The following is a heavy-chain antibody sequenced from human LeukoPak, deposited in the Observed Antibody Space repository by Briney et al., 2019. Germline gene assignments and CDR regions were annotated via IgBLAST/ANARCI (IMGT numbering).Heavy chain of an antibody. CDR1: GFTFSSYS. Sequence: GGSLRLSCAASGFTFSSYSMNWVRQAPGKGLEWVSSISSGSSYIYYADSVKGRFTISRDNAKNSLYLQMNSLRAEDTAVYYCARGWDIVLVVYAYMDVWGKGTTVTVSS. V-gene: IGHV3-21*01. D-gene: IGHD2-8*02. CDR3: ARGWDIVLVVYAYMDV. J-gene: IGHJ6*03. CDR2: ISSGSSYI.